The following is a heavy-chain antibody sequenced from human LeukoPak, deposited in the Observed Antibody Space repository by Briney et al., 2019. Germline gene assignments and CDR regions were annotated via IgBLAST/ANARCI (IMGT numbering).Heavy chain of an antibody. D-gene: IGHD6-13*01. Sequence: GGSLRLSCAASEFTFSSYWMSWVRQAPGKGLEWVANIKQDGSEKYYVDSVKGRFTISRDNADNSLSLQMNSLRAEDTAVYYCARSLAAAGTAAYYGMDVWGQGTTVTVSS. V-gene: IGHV3-7*04. CDR2: IKQDGSEK. CDR3: ARSLAAAGTAAYYGMDV. J-gene: IGHJ6*02. CDR1: EFTFSSYW.